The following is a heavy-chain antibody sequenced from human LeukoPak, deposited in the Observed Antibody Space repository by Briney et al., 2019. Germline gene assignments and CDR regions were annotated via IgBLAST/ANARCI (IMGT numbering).Heavy chain of an antibody. V-gene: IGHV1-18*01. J-gene: IGHJ4*02. CDR1: GYTFTSYG. D-gene: IGHD2-21*01. CDR2: ISAYNGNT. Sequence: ASVKVSCKASGYTFTSYGISWVRQAPGQGLEWMGWISAYNGNTNYAQKLQGRVTMTTDTSTSTAYLELRSLRSEDTAVYYCATDPLIKLHCGGDCYTDYWGQGTLVTVSS. CDR3: ATDPLIKLHCGGDCYTDY.